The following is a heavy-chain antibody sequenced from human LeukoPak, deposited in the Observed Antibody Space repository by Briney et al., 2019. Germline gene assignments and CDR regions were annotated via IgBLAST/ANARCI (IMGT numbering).Heavy chain of an antibody. J-gene: IGHJ3*02. Sequence: GGSLRHSCAASGFTFSSYSMNWVRQAPGKGLEWVSSISSSSSYIYYADSVKGRFTISRDNAKNSLYLQMNSLRAEDTAVYYCARDRLVVKGPPRDAFDIWGQGTMVTVSS. D-gene: IGHD2-15*01. CDR1: GFTFSSYS. V-gene: IGHV3-21*01. CDR3: ARDRLVVKGPPRDAFDI. CDR2: ISSSSSYI.